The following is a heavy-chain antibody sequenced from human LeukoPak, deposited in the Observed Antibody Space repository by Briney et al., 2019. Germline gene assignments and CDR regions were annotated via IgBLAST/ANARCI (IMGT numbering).Heavy chain of an antibody. CDR1: GGSISSYY. D-gene: IGHD3-22*01. CDR3: ARDRPPLNYYDSSGYAFDI. J-gene: IGHJ3*02. Sequence: SETLSLTCTVSGGSISSYYWSWIRKPPGKGLEWIGYIYYSGSTNYNPSLKSRVTISVDTSKNQFSLKLSSVTAADTAVYYCARDRPPLNYYDSSGYAFDIWGQGTMVTVSS. V-gene: IGHV4-59*12. CDR2: IYYSGST.